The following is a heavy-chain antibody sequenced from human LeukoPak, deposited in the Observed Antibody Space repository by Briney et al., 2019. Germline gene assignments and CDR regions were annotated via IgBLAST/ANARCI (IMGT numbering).Heavy chain of an antibody. CDR1: GGSFSGYY. D-gene: IGHD4-17*01. Sequence: PSETLSLTCAVYGGSFSGYYWSWIRQPPGKGLEWIGEINHSGSTNYNPSLKSRVTISVDTSKNQFSLKLSSVTAADTAVYYCARYGDYKAYYYYGMDVWGQGTTVTVSS. CDR2: INHSGST. CDR3: ARYGDYKAYYYYGMDV. J-gene: IGHJ6*02. V-gene: IGHV4-34*01.